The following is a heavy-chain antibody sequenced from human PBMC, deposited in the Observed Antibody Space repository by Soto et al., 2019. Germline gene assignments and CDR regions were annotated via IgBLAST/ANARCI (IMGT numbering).Heavy chain of an antibody. CDR2: IYYSGST. Sequence: SETLSLTCTVSGGSISSENYYWGWIRQPPGKGLEWIGSIYYSGSTYYNPSLKSRVTISVDTSKNQFSLKLSSVTAADTAIYYCAKSLVPTSLQKLGTFDYWGQGTLVTVSS. J-gene: IGHJ4*02. CDR3: AKSLVPTSLQKLGTFDY. V-gene: IGHV4-39*01. D-gene: IGHD6-13*01. CDR1: GGSISSENYY.